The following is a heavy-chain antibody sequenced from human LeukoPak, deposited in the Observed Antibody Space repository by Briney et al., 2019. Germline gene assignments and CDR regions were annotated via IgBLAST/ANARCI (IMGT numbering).Heavy chain of an antibody. Sequence: KPSETLSLTCAVYGGSFSGYYWSWIRQPPGKGLEWIGEINHSGSTNYNPSLKSRVTISVDTSKNQFSLKLSSVTAADTAVYYCARDTAVLYYYGSGSYYNWFDPWGQGTLVTVSS. CDR3: ARDTAVLYYYGSGSYYNWFDP. V-gene: IGHV4-34*01. CDR1: GGSFSGYY. J-gene: IGHJ5*02. D-gene: IGHD3-10*01. CDR2: INHSGST.